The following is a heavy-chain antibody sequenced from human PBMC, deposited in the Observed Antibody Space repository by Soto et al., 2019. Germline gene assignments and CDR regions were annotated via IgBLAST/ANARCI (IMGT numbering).Heavy chain of an antibody. CDR2: IWYDGSNK. CDR1: GFTFSSYG. D-gene: IGHD1-1*01. Sequence: QVQLVESGGGVVQPGRSLRLSFAASGFTFSSYGMHWVRQAPGKGLEWVAVIWYDGSNKYYADSVKGRFTISRDNSKNPLYLQMNSLRAEDTAVYYCARAPPWEPLDYWGQGTLVTVSS. V-gene: IGHV3-33*01. CDR3: ARAPPWEPLDY. J-gene: IGHJ4*02.